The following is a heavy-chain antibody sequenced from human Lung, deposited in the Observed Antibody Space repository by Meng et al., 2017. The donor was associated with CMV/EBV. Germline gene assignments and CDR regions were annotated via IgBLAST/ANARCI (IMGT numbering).Heavy chain of an antibody. Sequence: GGSLRLSCAASGFTFSTYSMNWVRQAPGKGLEWVSSISSSSSYIYYADSVKGRFTISRDNAKNTLSLQMNSLRAEDTAVYYCARILVPADTYYYYGMDVWGQGTTVXVSS. V-gene: IGHV3-21*01. J-gene: IGHJ6*02. CDR1: GFTFSTYS. CDR2: ISSSSSYI. CDR3: ARILVPADTYYYYGMDV. D-gene: IGHD2-2*01.